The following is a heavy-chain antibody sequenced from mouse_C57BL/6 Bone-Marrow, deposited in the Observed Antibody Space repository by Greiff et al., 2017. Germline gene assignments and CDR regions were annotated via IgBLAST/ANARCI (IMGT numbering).Heavy chain of an antibody. D-gene: IGHD2-3*01. CDR2: INPNNGGT. V-gene: IGHV1-26*01. CDR3: AREGDGYFLDY. CDR1: GYTFTDYY. J-gene: IGHJ2*01. Sequence: EVQLQQSGPELVKPGASVKISCKASGYTFTDYYMNWVKQSPGKSLEWIGDINPNNGGTSYNQKFKGKATLTVDKSSSTAYMELRSLTSEDSAVYYCAREGDGYFLDYWGQGTTLTVSA.